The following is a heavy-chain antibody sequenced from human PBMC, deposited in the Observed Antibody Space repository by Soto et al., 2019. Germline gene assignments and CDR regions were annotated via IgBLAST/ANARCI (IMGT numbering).Heavy chain of an antibody. CDR2: ISWNSGSI. CDR3: ANEVGPSGQDRRGFFQH. D-gene: IGHD2-15*01. CDR1: GFTFDDYA. Sequence: GGSLRLSCAASGFTFDDYAMHWVRQAPGKGLEWVSGISWNSGSIGYADSVKGRFTISRDNAKNSLYLQMNSLRAEDTALYYCANEVGPSGQDRRGFFQHWGQGTLVTVSS. J-gene: IGHJ1*01. V-gene: IGHV3-9*01.